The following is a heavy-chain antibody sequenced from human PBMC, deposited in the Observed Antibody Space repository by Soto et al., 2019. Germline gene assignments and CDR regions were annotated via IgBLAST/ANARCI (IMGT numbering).Heavy chain of an antibody. CDR1: GFIVSSNY. J-gene: IGHJ3*02. V-gene: IGHV3-66*01. Sequence: GGSLRLSCAASGFIVSSNYMSWVRQAPGKGLEWVSLIYSDGRSYYADSVKGRFTISRDDSKNTLYLQMNSLRAEDTAWYFCARDDSFNGQTGAFDIWGQGTMVTVSS. CDR3: ARDDSFNGQTGAFDI. CDR2: IYSDGRS. D-gene: IGHD2-8*01.